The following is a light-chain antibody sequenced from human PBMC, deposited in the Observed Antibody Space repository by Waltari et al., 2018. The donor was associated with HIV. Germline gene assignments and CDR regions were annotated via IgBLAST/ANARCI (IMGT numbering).Light chain of an antibody. CDR3: SSYAGSKNLV. CDR2: EVN. CDR1: SSDVGGYHY. J-gene: IGLJ3*02. Sequence: QSALTQPASVSGSPGQSVTISCTGTSSDVGGYHYVSWYQQYPGKAPKLIIYEVNKRPSGVPDRFSGSKSGNTASLTVSGLQGDDEADYYCSSYAGSKNLVLGGGTKLTVL. V-gene: IGLV2-8*01.